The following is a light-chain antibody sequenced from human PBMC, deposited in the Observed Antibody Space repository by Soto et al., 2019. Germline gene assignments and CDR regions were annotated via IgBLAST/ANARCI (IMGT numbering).Light chain of an antibody. CDR1: QSVSSN. Sequence: EIVMTQSPATLSVSPGERATLSCRASQSVSSNLAWYQQKPGQAPRLLIYGASTRATGIPARFSGSGPGTEFTLTISSLQSEDFAVYYCQHYNNWPLTFGGGAKVEIK. V-gene: IGKV3-15*01. CDR3: QHYNNWPLT. CDR2: GAS. J-gene: IGKJ4*01.